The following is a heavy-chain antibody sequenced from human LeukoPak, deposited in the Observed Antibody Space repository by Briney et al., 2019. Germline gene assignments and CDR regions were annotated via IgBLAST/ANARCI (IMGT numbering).Heavy chain of an antibody. V-gene: IGHV3-30*18. CDR2: ISYDGSNK. J-gene: IGHJ4*02. D-gene: IGHD3-3*01. CDR3: AKARRDFDFDY. Sequence: GGSLRLSCAASGFTFSSYGMHWVRQAPGKGLEWVAVISYDGSNKYYADSVKGRFIISRDNSKNTLYPQMNSLRAEDTAVYYCAKARRDFDFDYWGQGTLVTVSS. CDR1: GFTFSSYG.